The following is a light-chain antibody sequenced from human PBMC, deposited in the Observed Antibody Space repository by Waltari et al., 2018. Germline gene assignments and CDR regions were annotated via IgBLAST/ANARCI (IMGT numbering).Light chain of an antibody. J-gene: IGKJ2*01. CDR2: AIS. CDR1: QDVGSD. CDR3: LQDYSPSYS. V-gene: IGKV1-6*01. Sequence: AIQMTQSPSSLSASVGDRVNITCRASQDVGSDLGWYQQIPGRAPKLLIYAISTLQNGVSSRFSGGGSGTYFTLTISDLQPEDSATYFCLQDYSPSYSFGQGTNLQI.